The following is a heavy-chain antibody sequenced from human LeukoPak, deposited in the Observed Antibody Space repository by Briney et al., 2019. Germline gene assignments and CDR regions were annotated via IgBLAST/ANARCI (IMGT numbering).Heavy chain of an antibody. Sequence: GESLRLSCAASGFTFSSYGMHWVRQAPGKGLEWVAVISYDGSNKYYADSVKGRFTISRDNSKNTLYLQMNSLRTEDTAVYYCAKERYSSSSLFAITPFDYWGQGTLVTVSS. CDR1: GFTFSSYG. D-gene: IGHD6-13*01. V-gene: IGHV3-30*18. CDR3: AKERYSSSSLFAITPFDY. CDR2: ISYDGSNK. J-gene: IGHJ4*02.